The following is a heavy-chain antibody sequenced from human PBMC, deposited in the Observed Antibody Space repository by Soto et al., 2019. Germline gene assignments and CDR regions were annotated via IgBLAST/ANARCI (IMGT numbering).Heavy chain of an antibody. D-gene: IGHD3-16*02. CDR3: AHVFNSNSGSYRYFDY. Sequence: QITLKESGPPLVKPTQTLTLTCTFSGFSLSTSGVGVGWIRQPPGKALEWLVLIYWDDDKRYSPSLKSRLTITKDTSKYQVVLTMTTMDPVDTATYFCAHVFNSNSGSYRYFDYWGQGTLVTVSS. CDR2: IYWDDDK. J-gene: IGHJ4*02. V-gene: IGHV2-5*02. CDR1: GFSLSTSGVG.